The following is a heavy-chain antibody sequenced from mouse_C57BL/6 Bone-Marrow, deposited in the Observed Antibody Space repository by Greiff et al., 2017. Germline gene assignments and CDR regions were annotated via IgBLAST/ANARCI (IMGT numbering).Heavy chain of an antibody. J-gene: IGHJ3*01. V-gene: IGHV2-9*01. Sequence: VKLVESGPGLVAPSQSLSITCTVSGFSLTSYGVDWVRQPPGKGLEWLGVICGGGSTNYNSALMSSLSISKDNSKSQVFLKMNSLQTDATAMYYSAIITTEEGFAYWGQGTLVTVSA. D-gene: IGHD1-1*01. CDR2: ICGGGST. CDR3: AIITTEEGFAY. CDR1: GFSLTSYG.